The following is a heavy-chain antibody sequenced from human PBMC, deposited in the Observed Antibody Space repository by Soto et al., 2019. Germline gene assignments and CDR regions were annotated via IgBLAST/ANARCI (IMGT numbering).Heavy chain of an antibody. D-gene: IGHD6-19*01. V-gene: IGHV1-69*06. Sequence: ASVKVSCKASGGTLSDHGVAWLRQAPGQGLEWMGGTIPVFNTAKYAQKFQGRVTVTADKFTNIAYMELSSLRSEDTAVYYCARSVLSSGWLYYFDYWGQGTLVTVSS. CDR3: ARSVLSSGWLYYFDY. J-gene: IGHJ4*02. CDR2: TIPVFNTA. CDR1: GGTLSDHG.